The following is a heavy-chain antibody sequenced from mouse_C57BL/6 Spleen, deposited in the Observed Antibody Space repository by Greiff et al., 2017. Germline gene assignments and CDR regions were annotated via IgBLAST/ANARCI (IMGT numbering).Heavy chain of an antibody. J-gene: IGHJ2*01. D-gene: IGHD1-1*01. CDR3: ARRAYGLDY. V-gene: IGHV1-69*01. Sequence: VQLQQPGAELVMPGASVKLSCKASGYTFTSYWMHWVKQRPGQGLEWIGEIDPSDSYTNYNQKFKGKSTLTVDKSSSTAYMQLSSLTSEDSAVYYCARRAYGLDYWGQGTTLTVSS. CDR2: IDPSDSYT. CDR1: GYTFTSYW.